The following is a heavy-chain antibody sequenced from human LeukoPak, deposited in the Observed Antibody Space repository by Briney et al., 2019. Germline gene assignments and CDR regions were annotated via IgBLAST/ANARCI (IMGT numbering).Heavy chain of an antibody. CDR2: VNLQGST. J-gene: IGHJ3*02. CDR3: ARYGYQPFYAFDI. V-gene: IGHV4-4*02. CDR1: GGSITSTNY. D-gene: IGHD5-18*01. Sequence: SETLSLTCGVSGGSITSTNYWTWVRQPPGKGLEWIGEVNLQGSTNYNPSLMGRVAISVDMSENHISLQLTSVTAADTAVYYCARYGYQPFYAFDIWGQGTMVTVSS.